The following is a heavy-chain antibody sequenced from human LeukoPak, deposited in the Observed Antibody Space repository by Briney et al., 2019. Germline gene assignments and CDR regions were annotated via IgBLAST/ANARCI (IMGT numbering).Heavy chain of an antibody. D-gene: IGHD3-10*01. Sequence: GRSLRLSCAASGFTFSSYAMSWVRQAPGKGLEWVSSISSSSSYIYYADSVKGRFTISRDNAKNSLYLQMNSLRAEDTAVYYCARDVGFGDLDYWGQGTLVTVSS. J-gene: IGHJ4*02. CDR1: GFTFSSYA. CDR3: ARDVGFGDLDY. CDR2: ISSSSSYI. V-gene: IGHV3-21*01.